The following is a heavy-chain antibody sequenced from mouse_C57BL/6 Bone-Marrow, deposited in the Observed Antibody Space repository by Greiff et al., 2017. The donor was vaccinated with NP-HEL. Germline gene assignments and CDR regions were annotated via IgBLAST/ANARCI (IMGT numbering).Heavy chain of an antibody. V-gene: IGHV1-26*01. D-gene: IGHD1-1*01. Sequence: EVQLHQSGPELVKPGASVKISCKASGYTFTDYYMNWVKQSHGKSLEWIGDINPNNGGTSYNQKFKGKATLTVDKSSSTAYMELRSLTSEDSAVYYCASPYYYGSSYEYFDVWGTGTTGTVSS. CDR2: INPNNGGT. CDR3: ASPYYYGSSYEYFDV. CDR1: GYTFTDYY. J-gene: IGHJ1*03.